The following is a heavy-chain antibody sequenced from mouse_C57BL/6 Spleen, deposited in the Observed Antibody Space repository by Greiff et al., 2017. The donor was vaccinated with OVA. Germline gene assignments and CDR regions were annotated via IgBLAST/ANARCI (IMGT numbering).Heavy chain of an antibody. CDR1: GFTFSSYA. Sequence: EVKLVESGEGLVKPGGSLKLSCAASGFTFSSYAMSWVRQTPEKRLEWVAYISSGGDYIYYADTVKGRFTISRDNARNTLYLQMSSLKSEDTAMYYGTRENYYGSSYWYFDVWGTGTTVTVSS. D-gene: IGHD1-1*01. V-gene: IGHV5-9-1*02. CDR3: TRENYYGSSYWYFDV. J-gene: IGHJ1*03. CDR2: ISSGGDYI.